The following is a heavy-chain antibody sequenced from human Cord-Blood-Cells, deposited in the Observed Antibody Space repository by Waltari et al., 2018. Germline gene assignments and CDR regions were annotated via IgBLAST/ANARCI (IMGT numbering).Heavy chain of an antibody. Sequence: QLQLVQSGDAVKKPGSSVKVSCKDSGGTFRSYAIIRVRQAPGPGLEWMGGIIPIFGTANYAQKFQGRVTITADESTSTAYMELSSLRSEDTAVYCCARTALYCGGDCYDAFDIWGQGTMVTVSS. CDR2: IIPIFGTA. V-gene: IGHV1-69*01. CDR3: ARTALYCGGDCYDAFDI. J-gene: IGHJ3*02. D-gene: IGHD2-21*01. CDR1: GGTFRSYA.